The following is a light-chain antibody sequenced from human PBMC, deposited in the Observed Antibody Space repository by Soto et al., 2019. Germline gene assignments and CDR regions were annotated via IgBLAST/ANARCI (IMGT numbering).Light chain of an antibody. CDR2: DDN. V-gene: IGLV1-51*01. CDR3: QSYDSSLSGWV. J-gene: IGLJ3*02. Sequence: QSAMTQPPSVSAAPGQKVTISCSGSSSNIGGNSVSWYQQLPGTAPKLLIYDDNKRPSGIPDRFSGSKSGTSATLGITGFQTGDEADYYCQSYDSSLSGWVFAGGTKLTVL. CDR1: SSNIGGNS.